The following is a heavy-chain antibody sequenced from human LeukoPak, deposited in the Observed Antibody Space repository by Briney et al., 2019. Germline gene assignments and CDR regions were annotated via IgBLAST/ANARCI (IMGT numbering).Heavy chain of an antibody. D-gene: IGHD3-22*01. CDR1: GGSFSGYY. CDR3: ARLREYFDSSGYYSGYYFDY. CDR2: IYYSGNT. V-gene: IGHV4-34*01. Sequence: SETLSLTCAVYGGSFSGYYWSWIRQPPGKGLEWIGNIYYSGNTYYNSSLKSRVTISVDTSKNQFSLKLSSVTAAGTAVYYCARLREYFDSSGYYSGYYFDYWGQGTLVTVSS. J-gene: IGHJ4*02.